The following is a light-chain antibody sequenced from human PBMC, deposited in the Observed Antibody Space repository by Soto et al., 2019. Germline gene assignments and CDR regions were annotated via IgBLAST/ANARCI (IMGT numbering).Light chain of an antibody. V-gene: IGKV1-39*01. Sequence: DIQMTQSPSSLSASVGDGVTITCRASQSISSYVSWYQQKPGKAPKLLIYAASRLQSGVPSRFSGSRSGTDFTLTISSLQPEDVAAYYCQKYNSAPLTFGGGTKVDI. CDR1: QSISSY. CDR3: QKYNSAPLT. J-gene: IGKJ4*01. CDR2: AAS.